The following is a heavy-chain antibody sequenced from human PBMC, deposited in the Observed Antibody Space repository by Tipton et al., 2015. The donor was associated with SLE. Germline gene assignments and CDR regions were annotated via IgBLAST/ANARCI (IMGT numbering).Heavy chain of an antibody. D-gene: IGHD3-10*01. J-gene: IGHJ6*03. CDR1: GASISSSGYY. CDR3: ARRSASRSYYNAYYYDYMDV. Sequence: TLSLTCTVSGASISSSGYYWGWVRQSPGKGLEWIGSIYYSGSTYYNPSLKSRVTMSVDTSKDQFSLNLSSVTAADTAVYYCARRSASRSYYNAYYYDYMDVWGKGTTVTVSS. V-gene: IGHV4-39*07. CDR2: IYYSGST.